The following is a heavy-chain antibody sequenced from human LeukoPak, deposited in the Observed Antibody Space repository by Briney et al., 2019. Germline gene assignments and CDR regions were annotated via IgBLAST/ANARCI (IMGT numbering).Heavy chain of an antibody. CDR3: ASIRGRGYSGYDTSLGTYYYYYYYMDV. CDR1: GFTFGTYE. V-gene: IGHV3-48*03. J-gene: IGHJ6*03. Sequence: GGSLRLSCAASGFTFGTYEMNWVRQAPGKGLEWVSYISISGSTIYYADSVKGRFTISRDNAKNSLYLQMNSLRAEDTAVYYCASIRGRGYSGYDTSLGTYYYYYYYMDVWGKGTTVTVSS. CDR2: ISISGSTI. D-gene: IGHD5-12*01.